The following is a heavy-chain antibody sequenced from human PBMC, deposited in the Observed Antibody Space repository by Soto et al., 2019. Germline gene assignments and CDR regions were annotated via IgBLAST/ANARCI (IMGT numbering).Heavy chain of an antibody. CDR3: ARDLAGGRIAVAGSYDGMDV. V-gene: IGHV1-69*13. J-gene: IGHJ6*02. CDR1: GGTFSSYA. D-gene: IGHD6-19*01. Sequence: SVKVSCKASGGTFSSYAISWVRQAPGQGLEWMGGIIPIFGTANYAQKFQGRVTITADESTSTAYMELSSLRSEDTAVYYCARDLAGGRIAVAGSYDGMDVWGQGTTVTSP. CDR2: IIPIFGTA.